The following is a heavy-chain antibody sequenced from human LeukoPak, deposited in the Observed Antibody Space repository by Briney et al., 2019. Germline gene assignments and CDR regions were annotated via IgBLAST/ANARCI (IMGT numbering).Heavy chain of an antibody. CDR1: GYSLSSGYY. CDR2: IYHSGST. J-gene: IGHJ4*02. V-gene: IGHV4-38-2*01. CDR3: ARHGGRYAGLSYFDY. Sequence: SETLSLTCAVSGYSLSSGYYWGWIRQPPEKGREWIGSIYHSGSTYYNPSLKSRVTRSVDTSKNQFSLKLSSVTAADTAVYYCARHGGRYAGLSYFDYWGQGTLVTVSS. D-gene: IGHD3-16*01.